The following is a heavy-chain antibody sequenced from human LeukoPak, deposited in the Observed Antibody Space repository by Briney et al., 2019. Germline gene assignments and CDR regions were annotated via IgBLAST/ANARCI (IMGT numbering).Heavy chain of an antibody. J-gene: IGHJ3*02. CDR3: ARLGYYGSGSYTDDAFDI. CDR2: IIPIFGTA. Sequence: GASVKVSCKASGGTFSSYAISWVRQAPGQGLEWMRGIIPIFGTANYAQKFQGRVTITADKSTSTAYMELSSLRSEDTAVYYCARLGYYGSGSYTDDAFDIWGQGTMVTVSS. D-gene: IGHD3-10*01. CDR1: GGTFSSYA. V-gene: IGHV1-69*06.